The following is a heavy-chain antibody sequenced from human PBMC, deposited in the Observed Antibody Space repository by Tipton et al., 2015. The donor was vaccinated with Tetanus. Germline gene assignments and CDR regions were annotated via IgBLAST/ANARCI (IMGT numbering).Heavy chain of an antibody. CDR3: ARDFRPIFGVAHPFDS. Sequence: SLRLSCAASGFSFNSYSMNWVRQAPGRGLEWVSYISGTGSTIDYADSVKGRFIISRDNAKNSLYLQMNGLRDDDTAVYFCARDFRPIFGVAHPFDSWGQGTLVTVSS. V-gene: IGHV3-48*02. D-gene: IGHD3-3*01. CDR2: ISGTGSTI. CDR1: GFSFNSYS. J-gene: IGHJ5*01.